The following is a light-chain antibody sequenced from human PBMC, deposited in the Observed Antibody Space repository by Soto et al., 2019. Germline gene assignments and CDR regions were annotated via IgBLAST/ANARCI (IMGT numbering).Light chain of an antibody. CDR2: GAS. V-gene: IGKV3-20*01. CDR3: QHYGRSPS. CDR1: QIIGSAY. J-gene: IGKJ1*01. Sequence: ETTLTQSPDTLSLSPGEGATLSCSASQIIGSAYLAWYQQKPGQAPRLLIFGASTRATGTPHRFSGSGSGTDFTLTISALESEDVGVYYCQHYGRSPSFGRGTKVEIK.